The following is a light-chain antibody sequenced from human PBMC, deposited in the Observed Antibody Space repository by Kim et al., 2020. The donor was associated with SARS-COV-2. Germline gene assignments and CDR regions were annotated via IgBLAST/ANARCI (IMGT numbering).Light chain of an antibody. J-gene: IGKJ1*01. V-gene: IGKV3-20*01. CDR3: QQYDVHPET. Sequence: SPGERATLSCRASQSVSSSYLAWYQQKPGQAPKLLIYGASSRATGIPDRFSGSGSGTDFTLTISRLEPDDSATYYCQQYDVHPETFGQGTKVDIK. CDR2: GAS. CDR1: QSVSSSY.